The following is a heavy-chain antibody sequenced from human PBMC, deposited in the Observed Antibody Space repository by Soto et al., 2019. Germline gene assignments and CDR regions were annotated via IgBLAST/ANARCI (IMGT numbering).Heavy chain of an antibody. CDR2: IKQDGSEK. CDR1: GFTFSSYW. D-gene: IGHD5-12*01. V-gene: IGHV3-7*01. CDR3: ARTILIVATICPYFDY. J-gene: IGHJ4*02. Sequence: GGSLRLSCAASGFTFSSYWMSWVRQAPGKGLEWVANIKQDGSEKYYVDSVKGRFTISRDNAKNSLYLQMNSLRAEDTAVYYCARTILIVATICPYFDYWGQGTLVTVSS.